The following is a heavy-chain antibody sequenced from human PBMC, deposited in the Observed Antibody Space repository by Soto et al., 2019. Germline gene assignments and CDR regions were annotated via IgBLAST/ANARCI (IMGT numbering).Heavy chain of an antibody. CDR3: AKDAESHTVYYYYGMDV. CDR1: GFTFSSYG. D-gene: IGHD4-4*01. J-gene: IGHJ6*02. Sequence: QVQLVESGGGVVQPGRSLRLSCAASGFTFSSYGMHWVRQAPGKGLEWVAVISYDGSNKYYADSVKGQFTISRDNSKNTLYLQMNSLRAEDTAVYYCAKDAESHTVYYYYGMDVWGQGTTVTVSS. V-gene: IGHV3-30*18. CDR2: ISYDGSNK.